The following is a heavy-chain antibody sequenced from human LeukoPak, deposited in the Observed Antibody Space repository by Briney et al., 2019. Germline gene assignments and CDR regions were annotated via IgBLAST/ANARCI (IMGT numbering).Heavy chain of an antibody. CDR1: GGTFSSYA. CDR2: IIPIFGTA. J-gene: IGHJ6*02. V-gene: IGHV1-69*13. Sequence: SVKVSCKASGGTFSSYAISWVRQAPGQGLEWMGGIIPIFGTANYAQKFQGRVTITADESTSTAYMELSSLRSEDTAVYYCARTTPGYSSSWYYYYGMDVWGQGTTVTVSS. D-gene: IGHD6-13*01. CDR3: ARTTPGYSSSWYYYYGMDV.